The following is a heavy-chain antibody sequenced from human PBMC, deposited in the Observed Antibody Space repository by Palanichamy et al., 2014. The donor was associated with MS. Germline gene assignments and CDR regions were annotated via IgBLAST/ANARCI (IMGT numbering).Heavy chain of an antibody. CDR2: INPTGGGT. Sequence: QVQLVQSGAEVKKPGASVIISCKTSGYTFTNYYMHWVRQAPGQGLEWVGMINPTGGGTTYAPKFQCRVTMTRDTSTSTVFLELSSLRSEDTAFYYCSPLRPIAATISGDAFDIWGQGTMVTVSS. V-gene: IGHV1-46*01. CDR3: SPLRPIAATISGDAFDI. J-gene: IGHJ3*02. D-gene: IGHD6-6*01. CDR1: GYTFTNYY.